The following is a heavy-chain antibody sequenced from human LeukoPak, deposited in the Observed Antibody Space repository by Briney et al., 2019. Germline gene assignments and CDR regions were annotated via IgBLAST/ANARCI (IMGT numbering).Heavy chain of an antibody. CDR1: GYTFTSYG. V-gene: IGHV1-18*01. D-gene: IGHD1-1*01. J-gene: IGHJ6*02. Sequence: SSVKVSCKASGYTFTSYGISWVRQAPGQGLEWMGWISAYNGNTNYAQKLQGRVTMTTDTSTSTAYMELRSLRSDDTAVYYCARAMYDGETYYYYYGMDVWGQGTTVTVSS. CDR2: ISAYNGNT. CDR3: ARAMYDGETYYYYYGMDV.